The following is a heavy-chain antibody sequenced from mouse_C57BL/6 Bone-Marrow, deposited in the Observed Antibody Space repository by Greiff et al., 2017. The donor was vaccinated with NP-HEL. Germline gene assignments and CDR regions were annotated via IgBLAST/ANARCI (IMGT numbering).Heavy chain of an antibody. Sequence: EVNLVESGEGLVKPGGSLKLSCAASGFTFSSYAMSWVRQTPEKRLEWVAYISSGGDYIYYADTVKGRFTISRDNARNTLYLQMSSLKSEDTAMYYCTRDAKSKAWFAYWGQGTLVTVSA. D-gene: IGHD1-3*01. CDR1: GFTFSSYA. CDR3: TRDAKSKAWFAY. J-gene: IGHJ3*01. V-gene: IGHV5-9-1*02. CDR2: ISSGGDYI.